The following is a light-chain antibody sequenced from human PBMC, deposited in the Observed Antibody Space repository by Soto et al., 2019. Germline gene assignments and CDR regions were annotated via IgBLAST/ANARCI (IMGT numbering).Light chain of an antibody. CDR1: SSNIGAGYD. CDR3: QSCDSSLSGSGV. V-gene: IGLV1-40*01. J-gene: IGLJ1*01. Sequence: QSVLTQPASLSGAPGQRVTISCTGTSSNIGAGYDVHWYQQFPGTAPKLLIYGNRNRPSGVPDRFSGSKSGTSAALAITGLQAEDEATYYCQSCDSSLSGSGVFGTGTKVTVL. CDR2: GNR.